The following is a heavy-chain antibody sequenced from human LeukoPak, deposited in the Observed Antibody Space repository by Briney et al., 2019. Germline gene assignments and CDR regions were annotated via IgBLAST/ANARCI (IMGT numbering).Heavy chain of an antibody. J-gene: IGHJ3*02. D-gene: IGHD5-24*01. CDR3: ARDRGDGYNGAFDI. CDR1: GFTVSSNY. CDR2: IYSGGST. V-gene: IGHV3-53*01. Sequence: GGSLRLSCAASGFTVSSNYMSWVRQAPGKGLDWVSVIYSGGSTYYADSVKGRFTISRDNSKNTLYLQMNSLRAEDTAVYYCARDRGDGYNGAFDIWGQGTMVTVSS.